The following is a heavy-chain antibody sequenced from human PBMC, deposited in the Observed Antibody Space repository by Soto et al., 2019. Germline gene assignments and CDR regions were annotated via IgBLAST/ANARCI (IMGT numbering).Heavy chain of an antibody. V-gene: IGHV4-4*02. CDR2: VYRTGST. D-gene: IGHD6-13*01. CDR3: ARARATIAAAAIFDC. CDR1: GGSISTSNW. J-gene: IGHJ4*02. Sequence: QVQLQESGPGLVKPSGTLSLTCAVSGGSISTSNWWSWVRQPPGKGLEWNGEVYRTGSTNYNPSLESRLTISVDKSKTQFSLKLTSVTAAATAVYYCARARATIAAAAIFDCWGQGTLVTVSS.